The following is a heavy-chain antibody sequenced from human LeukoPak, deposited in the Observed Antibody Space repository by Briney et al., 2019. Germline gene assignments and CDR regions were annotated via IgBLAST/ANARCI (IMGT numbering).Heavy chain of an antibody. CDR2: ISYDGSNK. J-gene: IGHJ4*02. CDR1: GFTFSSYA. Sequence: PGGSLRLSCAASGFTFSSYAMHWVRQAPGKGLEWVAVISYDGSNKYYADSVKGRFTISRDNSKNTLYLQMNSLRAEDTAVYYCARALITMVREYYFDYWGQGTLVTVSS. CDR3: ARALITMVREYYFDY. D-gene: IGHD3-10*01. V-gene: IGHV3-30*04.